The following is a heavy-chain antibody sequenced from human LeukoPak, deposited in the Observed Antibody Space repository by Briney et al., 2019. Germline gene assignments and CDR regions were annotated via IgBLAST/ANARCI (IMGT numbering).Heavy chain of an antibody. Sequence: GGSLRLSCAASGFTFSSYAMNWVRQAPGKGLEWVAVISGSGGGKHCADSVKGRFTVSRDNSKNTLYLQMNSLRSEDTAAYFCAKAALKGTMVRATEGPVDFWGQGTLVTVSS. V-gene: IGHV3-23*01. D-gene: IGHD3-10*01. CDR3: AKAALKGTMVRATEGPVDF. CDR2: ISGSGGGK. J-gene: IGHJ4*02. CDR1: GFTFSSYA.